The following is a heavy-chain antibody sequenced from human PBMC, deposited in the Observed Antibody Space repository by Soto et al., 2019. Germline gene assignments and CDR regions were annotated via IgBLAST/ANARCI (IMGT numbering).Heavy chain of an antibody. D-gene: IGHD1-1*01. J-gene: IGHJ3*02. V-gene: IGHV1-69*15. CDR3: AREGYTFGHGAVRGAFDI. Sequence: QVQLVQSETEVRKPGSSVKVSCRASGGTFGSNAISWVRQAPGQGLEWMGNIIPIFGTTKNAQNFQGRVTITADEATNTAYMELSSLRSEDTAIYFCAREGYTFGHGAVRGAFDIWGQGTLVTVSS. CDR1: GGTFGSNA. CDR2: IIPIFGTT.